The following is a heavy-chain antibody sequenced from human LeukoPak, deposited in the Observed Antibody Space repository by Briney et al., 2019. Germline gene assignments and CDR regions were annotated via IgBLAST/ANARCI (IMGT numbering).Heavy chain of an antibody. V-gene: IGHV3-74*01. CDR1: GFTFSSYW. Sequence: GGSLRLSCAASGFTFSSYWMHWVRQAPGKGLVWVSRINSDGSSTSYADSVKGRFTISRGNSKNTLYLQMNSLRAEDTAVYYCARDRGDYYFDYWGQGILVTVSS. CDR3: ARDRGDYYFDY. J-gene: IGHJ4*02. CDR2: INSDGSST. D-gene: IGHD2-21*02.